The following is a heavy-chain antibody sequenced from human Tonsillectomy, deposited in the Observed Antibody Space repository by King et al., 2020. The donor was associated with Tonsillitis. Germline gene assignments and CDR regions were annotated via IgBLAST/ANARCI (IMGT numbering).Heavy chain of an antibody. D-gene: IGHD3-3*01. V-gene: IGHV3-49*03. J-gene: IGHJ4*02. CDR1: GFSFADYA. CDR2: VRSKASGGTT. CDR3: TAYDFWSGYYRGGY. Sequence: VQLVESGGGLVQPGRSLRLSCTASGFSFADYAMSWFRQAPGKGLEWVGFVRSKASGGTTEFAASLRGRFTISRDDSKSIVYLQLNSLKTEDTAVYYCTAYDFWSGYYRGGYWGQGTLVTVSS.